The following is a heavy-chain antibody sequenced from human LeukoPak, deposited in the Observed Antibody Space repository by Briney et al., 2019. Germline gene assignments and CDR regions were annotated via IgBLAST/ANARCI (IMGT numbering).Heavy chain of an antibody. Sequence: GGSLRLSCAASEFTFSSHDMRWVRQAPGKGLEWVAVIWYDGSNKYYADSVKGRFTISRDNSKNTLYLQMNSLRAEDTAVYYCARDPYLDYWGQGTLVTVSS. CDR2: IWYDGSNK. J-gene: IGHJ4*02. CDR1: EFTFSSHD. V-gene: IGHV3-33*08. CDR3: ARDPYLDY.